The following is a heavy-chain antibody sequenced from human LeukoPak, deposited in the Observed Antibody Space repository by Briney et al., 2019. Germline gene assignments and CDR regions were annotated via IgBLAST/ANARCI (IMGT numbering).Heavy chain of an antibody. D-gene: IGHD3-3*01. CDR2: IYYSWST. Sequence: SETLSLTCTVSGRSISSYYWSWIRQPPGKGLEWIGYIYYSWSTNYNPSLKSRVTMSVDTSKNQFSLKLSSVTAADTAVYYCARVPATYYDFWSGYYTGSPDYWGQGTLVTVSS. V-gene: IGHV4-59*12. CDR1: GRSISSYY. J-gene: IGHJ4*02. CDR3: ARVPATYYDFWSGYYTGSPDY.